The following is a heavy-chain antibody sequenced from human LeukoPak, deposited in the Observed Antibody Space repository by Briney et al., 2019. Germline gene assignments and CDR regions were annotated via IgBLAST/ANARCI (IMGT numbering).Heavy chain of an antibody. V-gene: IGHV1-8*01. J-gene: IGHJ6*02. D-gene: IGHD3-3*01. Sequence: ASVKVSCKASGYTFTSYDINWVRQATGQGLEWMGWMNPNSGNTGYAQKFQGRVTMTRNTSISTAYMELSSLRYEETAVYYCARAYDFWSGSYGMEVWGQGTTVTVSS. CDR2: MNPNSGNT. CDR1: GYTFTSYD. CDR3: ARAYDFWSGSYGMEV.